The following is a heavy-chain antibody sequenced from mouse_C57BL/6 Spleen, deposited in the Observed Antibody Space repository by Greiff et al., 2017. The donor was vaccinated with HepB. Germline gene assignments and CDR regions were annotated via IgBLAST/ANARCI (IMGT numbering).Heavy chain of an antibody. J-gene: IGHJ3*01. V-gene: IGHV1-50*01. D-gene: IGHD2-3*01. Sequence: QVQLQQPGAELVKPGASVKLSCKASGYTFTSYWMQWVKQRPGQGLEWIGEIDPSDSYTNYNQKFKGKATLTVDTSSSTAYMQLSSLTSEDSAVYYCARLDDGYPYWGQGTLVTVSA. CDR3: ARLDDGYPY. CDR1: GYTFTSYW. CDR2: IDPSDSYT.